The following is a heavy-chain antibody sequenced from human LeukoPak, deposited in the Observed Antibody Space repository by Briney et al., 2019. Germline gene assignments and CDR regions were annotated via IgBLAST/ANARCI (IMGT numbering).Heavy chain of an antibody. CDR3: ARRAGAYSHPYDY. Sequence: GGSLRLSCTVSGFTVSSNSMSWVRQAPGKGLEWVSFIYSDNTHYSDSVKGRFTISRDNSKNTLYLQMNSLRAEDTAVYYCARRAGAYSHPYDYWGQGTLVPVSS. V-gene: IGHV3-53*01. D-gene: IGHD4/OR15-4a*01. CDR2: IYSDNT. CDR1: GFTVSSNS. J-gene: IGHJ4*02.